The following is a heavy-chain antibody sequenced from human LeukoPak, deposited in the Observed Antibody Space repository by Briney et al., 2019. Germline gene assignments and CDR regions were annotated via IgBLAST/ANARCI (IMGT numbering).Heavy chain of an antibody. CDR2: ISGSGAGT. J-gene: IGHJ4*02. D-gene: IGHD3-22*01. V-gene: IGHV3-23*01. CDR1: GFTFSSFA. CDR3: AKDGGQKTYYYDSSGYYYEDY. Sequence: PGGSLRLSCAASGFTFSSFAMSWVRQAPGKGLDWASSISGSGAGTYYADSVKGRFTISGDNSKNTLYLQMNSLRAEDTAVYYCAKDGGQKTYYYDSSGYYYEDYWGQGTLVTVSS.